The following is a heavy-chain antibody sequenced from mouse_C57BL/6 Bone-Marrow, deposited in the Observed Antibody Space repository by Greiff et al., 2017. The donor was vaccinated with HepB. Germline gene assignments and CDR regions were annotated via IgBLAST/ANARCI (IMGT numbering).Heavy chain of an antibody. V-gene: IGHV1-50*01. CDR2: IDPSDSYT. CDR3: ARGLWGFDY. J-gene: IGHJ2*01. Sequence: QVQLQQPGAELVKPGASVKLSCKASGYTFTSYWMQWVKQRPGQGLEWIGEIDPSDSYTNYNQKFKGKATLTVDTSSSTAYMQLSSLTSEDSAVYYYARGLWGFDYWGQGTTLTVSS. D-gene: IGHD1-1*02. CDR1: GYTFTSYW.